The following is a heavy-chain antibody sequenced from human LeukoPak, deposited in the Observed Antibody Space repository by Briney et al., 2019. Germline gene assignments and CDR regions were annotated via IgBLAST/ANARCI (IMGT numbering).Heavy chain of an antibody. V-gene: IGHV3-33*01. CDR2: IWYDGSNK. CDR1: GFTFSSYG. D-gene: IGHD4-23*01. CDR3: ARDYGGNLDY. J-gene: IGHJ4*02. Sequence: GGSLRLSCAASGFTFSSYGMHWVRQAPGKGLEWVAVIWYDGSNKYYADSVKGRFTISRDNSKNTVYLQMNSLRAEDTAVYNCARDYGGNLDYWGQGTLVTVSS.